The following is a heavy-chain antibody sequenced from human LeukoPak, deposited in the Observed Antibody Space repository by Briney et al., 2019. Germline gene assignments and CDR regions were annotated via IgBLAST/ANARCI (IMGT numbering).Heavy chain of an antibody. CDR2: INTNTGNP. D-gene: IGHD3-22*01. CDR1: GHTFTSYA. V-gene: IGHV7-4-1*02. J-gene: IGHJ4*02. Sequence: ASVKVSCKASGHTFTSYAMNWVRQAPGQGLEWMGWINTNTGNPTYAQGFTGRFVFSLDTSVSTAYLQISSLKAEDTAVYYCARDNGDGMIVVVIDYWGQGTLVTVSS. CDR3: ARDNGDGMIVVVIDY.